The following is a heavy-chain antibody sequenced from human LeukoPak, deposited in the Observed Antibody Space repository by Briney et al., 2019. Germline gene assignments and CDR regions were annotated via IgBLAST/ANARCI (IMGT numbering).Heavy chain of an antibody. CDR3: ARGVGAVAGFDY. D-gene: IGHD6-19*01. CDR1: GGSISSSSYY. CDR2: IYYSGST. V-gene: IGHV4-39*07. Sequence: SETLSLTCTVSGGSISSSSYYWGWIRQPPGKGLEWIGSIYYSGSTYYNPSLKSRVTISVDTSKNQFSLKLSSVTAADTAVYYCARGVGAVAGFDYWGQGTLVTVSS. J-gene: IGHJ4*02.